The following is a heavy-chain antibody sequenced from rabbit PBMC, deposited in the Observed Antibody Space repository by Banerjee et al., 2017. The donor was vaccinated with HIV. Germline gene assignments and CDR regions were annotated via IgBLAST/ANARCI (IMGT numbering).Heavy chain of an antibody. J-gene: IGHJ4*01. CDR3: ARRDVSSDGAYERVDL. Sequence: QSLEESGGDLVKPGASLTLTCTASGIDFSSYYYMWWVRQAPGKGLEWIACIDTSSGSTWYASWVNGRFTISKTSSTTVDLQMTSLTAADTATYFCARRDVSSDGAYERVDLWGQGTLVTVS. CDR2: IDTSSGST. V-gene: IGHV1S40*01. CDR1: GIDFSSYYY. D-gene: IGHD1-1*01.